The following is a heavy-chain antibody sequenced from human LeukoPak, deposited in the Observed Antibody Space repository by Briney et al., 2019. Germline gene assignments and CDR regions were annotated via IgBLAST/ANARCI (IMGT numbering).Heavy chain of an antibody. J-gene: IGHJ6*02. CDR2: FDPEDGET. CDR3: ATARPGIAVAGTKEGYGMDV. CDR1: GYTLTELS. D-gene: IGHD6-19*01. V-gene: IGHV1-24*01. Sequence: GASVKVSCKVSGYTLTELSMHWVRQAPGKGLEWMGGFDPEDGETIYAQKFQGRVTMAEDTSTDTAYMELSSLRSEDTAVYYCATARPGIAVAGTKEGYGMDVWGQGTTVTVSS.